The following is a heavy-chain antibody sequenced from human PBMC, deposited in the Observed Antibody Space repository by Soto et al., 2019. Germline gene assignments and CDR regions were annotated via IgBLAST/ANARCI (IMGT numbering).Heavy chain of an antibody. CDR2: IDPSDSYT. V-gene: IGHV5-10-1*01. J-gene: IGHJ6*02. CDR1: GYSFTSYW. D-gene: IGHD1-7*01. CDR3: AVNLGQKMDDYYYYGMDV. Sequence: GESLKISCKGSGYSFTSYWISWVRQMPGKGLEWMGRIDPSDSYTNYSPSFQGHVTISADKSISTAYLQWSSLKASDTAMYYCAVNLGQKMDDYYYYGMDVWGQGNTVTGSS.